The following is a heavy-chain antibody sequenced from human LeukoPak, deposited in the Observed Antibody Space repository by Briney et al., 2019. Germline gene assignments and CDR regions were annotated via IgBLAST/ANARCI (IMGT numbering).Heavy chain of an antibody. J-gene: IGHJ4*02. CDR3: ARVVGYYDSSGRGARVFDY. CDR2: IYYSGST. CDR1: GGSISSYF. D-gene: IGHD3-22*01. Sequence: SETLSLTCTVSGGSISSYFWSWIRQPPGKGLEWIGYIYYSGSTKYNPSLKSRVTISVDTSKNQFSLKLSSVTAADTAVYYCARVVGYYDSSGRGARVFDYWGQGTLVTVSS. V-gene: IGHV4-59*01.